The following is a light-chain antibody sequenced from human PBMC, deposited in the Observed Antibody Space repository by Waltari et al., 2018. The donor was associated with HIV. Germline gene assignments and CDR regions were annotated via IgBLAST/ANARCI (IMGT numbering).Light chain of an antibody. Sequence: QSALTQPASVSGSPGQSITISCTGTNSDVGNYNLVSWYRQHPDKSPKLLIFEVTRRPSGVSDRFSGPKSGNTASLTISGLQAEDEADYYCCSYAGSDTLVFGGGTKLTVL. CDR1: NSDVGNYNL. J-gene: IGLJ3*02. CDR3: CSYAGSDTLV. V-gene: IGLV2-23*02. CDR2: EVT.